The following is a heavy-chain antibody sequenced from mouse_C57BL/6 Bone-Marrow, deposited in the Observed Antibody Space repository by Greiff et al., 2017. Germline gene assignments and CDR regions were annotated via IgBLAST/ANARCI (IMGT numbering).Heavy chain of an antibody. V-gene: IGHV5-4*01. CDR3: ERDRSNSFDY. Sequence: EVNVVESGGGLVKPGGSLKLSCAASGFTFSSYAMSWVRQTPEKRLEWVATISDGGSYTYYPDNVKGRFTISRDNAKNNLYLQMSHLKSEDTALYDCERDRSNSFDYWGQGTTRTVSA. CDR2: ISDGGSYT. D-gene: IGHD2-5*01. CDR1: GFTFSSYA. J-gene: IGHJ2*01.